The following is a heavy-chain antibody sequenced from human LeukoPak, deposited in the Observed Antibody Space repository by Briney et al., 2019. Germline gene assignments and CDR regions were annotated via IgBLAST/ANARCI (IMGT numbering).Heavy chain of an antibody. Sequence: GGSLRLSCAASGLTINTNYMSWVRQAPGKGLEWVSVVYSGGDTYYADSVKGRFTISRDNSKNTLYLQMNSLRAEDTAVYYCAREITMPAQVYGMDVWGQGTTVTGSS. D-gene: IGHD3-10*01. CDR2: VYSGGDT. V-gene: IGHV3-66*01. J-gene: IGHJ6*02. CDR3: AREITMPAQVYGMDV. CDR1: GLTINTNY.